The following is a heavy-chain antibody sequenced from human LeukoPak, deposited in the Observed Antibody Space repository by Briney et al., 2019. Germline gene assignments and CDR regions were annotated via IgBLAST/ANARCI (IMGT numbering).Heavy chain of an antibody. CDR3: AKDSGAYYPDAFDI. J-gene: IGHJ3*02. D-gene: IGHD3-10*01. Sequence: GGSLRLSCAASGFTFSNYAMSWVRQAPGKGLEWVAVISYGGSNKYYADSVKGRFTISRDNSKNTLYLQMNSLRAEDTAVYYCAKDSGAYYPDAFDIWGQGTMVTVSS. CDR1: GFTFSNYA. V-gene: IGHV3-30-3*01. CDR2: ISYGGSNK.